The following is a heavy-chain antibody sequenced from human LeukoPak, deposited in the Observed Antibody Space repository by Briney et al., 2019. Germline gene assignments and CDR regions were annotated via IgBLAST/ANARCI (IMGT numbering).Heavy chain of an antibody. V-gene: IGHV1-2*02. CDR1: GYTFTCYY. CDR3: VGEYQLLHSFDY. J-gene: IGHJ4*02. D-gene: IGHD2-2*01. CDR2: INPNSGGT. Sequence: GASVKVSCKASGYTFTCYYMHWVRQAPGQGLEWMGWINPNSGGTNYAQKFQGRVTMTRDTSISTAYMELSRLRSDDTAVYYCVGEYQLLHSFDYWGQGTLVTVSS.